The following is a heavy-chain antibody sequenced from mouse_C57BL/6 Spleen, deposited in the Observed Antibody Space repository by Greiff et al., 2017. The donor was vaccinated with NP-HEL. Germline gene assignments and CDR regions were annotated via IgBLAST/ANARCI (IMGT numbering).Heavy chain of an antibody. CDR3: ARTGDSSGAYAMDY. D-gene: IGHD3-2*02. V-gene: IGHV1-64*01. CDR1: GYTFTSYW. CDR2: IHPNSGST. Sequence: QVQLQQSGAELVKPGASVKLSCKASGYTFTSYWMHWVKQRPGQGLEWIGMIHPNSGSTNYNEKFKSKATLTVDKSSSTAYMQLSSLTSEDSAVYYCARTGDSSGAYAMDYWGQGTSVTVSS. J-gene: IGHJ4*01.